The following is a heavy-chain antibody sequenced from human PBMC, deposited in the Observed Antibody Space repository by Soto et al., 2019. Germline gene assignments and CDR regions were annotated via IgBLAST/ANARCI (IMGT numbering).Heavy chain of an antibody. Sequence: SETLSLTCAVYGGSFSGYYWSWIRQPPGKGLEWIGEINHSGSTNYNPSLKSRVTISVDTSKNQFSLKLSSVTAADTAVYYCAREGGYSSSWYPRYFDYWGQGTLVTVSS. CDR2: INHSGST. CDR3: AREGGYSSSWYPRYFDY. CDR1: GGSFSGYY. V-gene: IGHV4-34*01. J-gene: IGHJ4*02. D-gene: IGHD6-13*01.